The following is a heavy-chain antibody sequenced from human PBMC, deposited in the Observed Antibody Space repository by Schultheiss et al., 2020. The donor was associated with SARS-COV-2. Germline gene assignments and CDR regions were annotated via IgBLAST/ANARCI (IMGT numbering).Heavy chain of an antibody. D-gene: IGHD1-26*01. CDR3: ARVPYYPGGAFDI. J-gene: IGHJ3*02. V-gene: IGHV4-59*01. CDR1: GGSISSYY. Sequence: SETLSLTCTVSGGSISSYYWSWIRQPPGKGLEWIGYIYYSGSTNYNPYLKSRVTISVDTPKNQFSLKLSSVTAADTAVYYCARVPYYPGGAFDIWGQGTMVTVSS. CDR2: IYYSGST.